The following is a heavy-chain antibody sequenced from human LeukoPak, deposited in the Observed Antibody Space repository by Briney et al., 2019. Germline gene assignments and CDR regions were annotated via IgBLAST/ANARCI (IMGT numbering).Heavy chain of an antibody. V-gene: IGHV4-34*01. J-gene: IGHJ4*02. Sequence: SETLSLTCAVYGGSFSGYYWSWIRQPPGKGLEWIGETNHSGSTNYNPSLKSRVTISVDTSKNQFSLKLSSVTAADTAVYYCARGGQLWLRGLDYWGQGTLVTVSS. CDR1: GGSFSGYY. CDR3: ARGGQLWLRGLDY. D-gene: IGHD5-18*01. CDR2: TNHSGST.